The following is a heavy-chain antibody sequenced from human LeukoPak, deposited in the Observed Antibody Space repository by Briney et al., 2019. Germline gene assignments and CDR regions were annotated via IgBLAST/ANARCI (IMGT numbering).Heavy chain of an antibody. V-gene: IGHV1-8*01. CDR2: MNPNSGNT. D-gene: IGHD3-10*01. J-gene: IGHJ3*02. CDR1: GYTFTSYD. Sequence: ASVKVSCKASGYTFTSYDINWVRQATRQGLEWMGWMNPNSGNTGYAQKFQGRVTMTRNTSISTAYMELSSLRSEDTAVYYCARGAQRWFGELLLAFDIWGQGTMVTVSS. CDR3: ARGAQRWFGELLLAFDI.